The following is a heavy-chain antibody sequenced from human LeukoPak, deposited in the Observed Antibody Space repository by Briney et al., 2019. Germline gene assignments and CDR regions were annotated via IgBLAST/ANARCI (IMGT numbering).Heavy chain of an antibody. D-gene: IGHD3-3*01. CDR2: ISYDGSNK. V-gene: IGHV3-30*03. CDR1: GFSFSSYG. CDR3: ARTHYDFWSGYSYPEY. J-gene: IGHJ4*02. Sequence: GGSLRLSCAASGFSFSSYGMHWVRQAPGKGLEWVAVISYDGSNKYYADSVKGRFTISRDNSKNTLYLQMNSLRAEDTAVYYCARTHYDFWSGYSYPEYWGQGTLVTVSS.